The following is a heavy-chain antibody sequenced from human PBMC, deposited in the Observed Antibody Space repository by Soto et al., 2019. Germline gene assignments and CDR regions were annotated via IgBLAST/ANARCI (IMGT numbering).Heavy chain of an antibody. CDR3: AKDQGYCSGGSCPVPRY. V-gene: IGHV3-30*18. CDR1: GFTFSSYG. D-gene: IGHD2-15*01. CDR2: ISYDGSNK. Sequence: HPGGSLRLSCAASGFTFSSYGMHWVRQAPGKGLEWVAVISYDGSNKYYADSVKGRFTISRDNSKNTLYLQMNSLRAEDTAVYYCAKDQGYCSGGSCPVPRYWGQGTLVTVSS. J-gene: IGHJ4*02.